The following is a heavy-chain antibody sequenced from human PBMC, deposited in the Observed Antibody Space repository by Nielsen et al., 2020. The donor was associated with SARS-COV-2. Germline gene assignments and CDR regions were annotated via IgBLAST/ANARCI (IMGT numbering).Heavy chain of an antibody. J-gene: IGHJ6*02. D-gene: IGHD3-10*01. CDR3: GRDSYGSVGTVSHGMDV. V-gene: IGHV7-4-1*02. CDR1: GCRCTRYP. Sequence: ASVQVSCKASGCRCTRYPLNWVRQTPDQRLAWMGWIDTNVGKPTYAQAFSGRFVFSLDTSVSTAFLQIISLKAADSAVYFCGRDSYGSVGTVSHGMDVWGQGTTVTVS. CDR2: IDTNVGKP.